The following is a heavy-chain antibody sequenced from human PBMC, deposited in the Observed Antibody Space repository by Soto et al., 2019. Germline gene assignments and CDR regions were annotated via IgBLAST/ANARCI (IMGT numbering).Heavy chain of an antibody. V-gene: IGHV3-66*01. Sequence: PGGSLRLSCAASGFNVSSTSVSWVRQAPGKGLEWVSVIYSGAGTHYAGSVKGRFTISRDTSKNTLYLQMNSLRVEETAVYYCAREGSGSSTSFDYWGQGTLVTVSS. J-gene: IGHJ4*02. CDR2: IYSGAGT. D-gene: IGHD2-2*01. CDR3: AREGSGSSTSFDY. CDR1: GFNVSSTS.